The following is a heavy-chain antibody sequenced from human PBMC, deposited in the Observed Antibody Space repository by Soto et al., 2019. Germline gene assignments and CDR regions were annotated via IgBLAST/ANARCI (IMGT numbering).Heavy chain of an antibody. J-gene: IGHJ6*03. CDR3: ARIRAGASEDDYYYYMDV. D-gene: IGHD2-15*01. CDR2: ISSSGSTI. Sequence: GGSLRLSCAASGFTFSDYYMSWIRQAPGKGLEWVSYISSSGSTIYYADSVKGRFTISRDNAKNSLYLQMNSLRAEDTAVYYCARIRAGASEDDYYYYMDVWGKGTTVTVSS. V-gene: IGHV3-11*01. CDR1: GFTFSDYY.